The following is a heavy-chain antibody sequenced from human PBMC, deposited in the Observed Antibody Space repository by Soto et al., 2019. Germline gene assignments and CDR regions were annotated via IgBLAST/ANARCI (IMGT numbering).Heavy chain of an antibody. Sequence: GASVKVSCKASGFTFTSSAVQWVRQARGQRLEWIGWVVVGSGNTNYAQKFQERVTITRDMSTSTAYMELSSLRSEDTAVYYCAAYLPGPKDFDFGVVKSPYYGMDVWGQGTTVTVSS. V-gene: IGHV1-58*01. J-gene: IGHJ6*02. D-gene: IGHD3-3*01. CDR3: AAYLPGPKDFDFGVVKSPYYGMDV. CDR2: VVVGSGNT. CDR1: GFTFTSSA.